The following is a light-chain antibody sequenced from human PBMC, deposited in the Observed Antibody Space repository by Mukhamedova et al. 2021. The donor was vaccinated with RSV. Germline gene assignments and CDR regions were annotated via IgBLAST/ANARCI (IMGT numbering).Light chain of an antibody. Sequence: SITISCTGTRSDVGRYNLVSWYQQHPGKAPKFIIYEGNKRPSGVSDRFSGSHSGNTASLTISGLQAEDEADYYCSSSAGSKTLVF. CDR2: EGN. CDR3: SSSAGSKTLV. CDR1: RSDVGRYNL. J-gene: IGLJ3*02. V-gene: IGLV2-23*01.